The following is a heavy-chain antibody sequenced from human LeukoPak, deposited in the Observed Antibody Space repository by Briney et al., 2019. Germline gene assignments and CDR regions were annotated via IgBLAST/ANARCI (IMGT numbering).Heavy chain of an antibody. V-gene: IGHV3-23*01. D-gene: IGHD6-13*01. CDR1: GFTFSTYA. CDR3: AKPAAGPNYPFDS. Sequence: GGSLRLSCAASGFTFSTYAMSWVRLAPGKGLEWVSRIGGSGGRTYYADSVKGRFTISRDDSKNTLYLQMTSLRAEDTAVYYCAKPAAGPNYPFDSWGQGTLVTVSS. CDR2: IGGSGGRT. J-gene: IGHJ4*02.